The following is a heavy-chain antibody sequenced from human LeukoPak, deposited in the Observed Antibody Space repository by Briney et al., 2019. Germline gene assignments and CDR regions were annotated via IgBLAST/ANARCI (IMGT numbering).Heavy chain of an antibody. Sequence: GASVKVSCKASGYTFTGYGISWVRQAPGQGHEWMGWISAYSGNTYYAQKLQGRVTMTTDTSTSTAYMELRSLRSDDTAVYYCARDGRVGYFQHWGQGTLVTVSS. CDR3: ARDGRVGYFQH. V-gene: IGHV1-18*01. J-gene: IGHJ1*01. CDR1: GYTFTGYG. D-gene: IGHD3-10*01. CDR2: ISAYSGNT.